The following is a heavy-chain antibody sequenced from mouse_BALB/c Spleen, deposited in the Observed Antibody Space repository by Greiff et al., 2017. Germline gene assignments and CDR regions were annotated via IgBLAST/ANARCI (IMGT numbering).Heavy chain of an antibody. CDR1: GYSFTSYY. Sequence: QVQLQQSGPELVKPGASVKISCKASGYSFTSYYIHWVKQRPGQGLEWIGWIFPGSGNTKYNEKFKGKATLTADTSSSTAYMQLSSLTSEDSAVYFCARNYGKKGYYFDYWGQGTTLTVSS. CDR3: ARNYGKKGYYFDY. V-gene: IGHV1-66*01. CDR2: IFPGSGNT. J-gene: IGHJ2*01. D-gene: IGHD2-1*01.